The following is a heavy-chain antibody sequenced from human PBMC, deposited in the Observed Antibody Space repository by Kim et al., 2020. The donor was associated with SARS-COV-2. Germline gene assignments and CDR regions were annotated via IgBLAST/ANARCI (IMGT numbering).Heavy chain of an antibody. V-gene: IGHV4-59*12. CDR2: IYHSGNA. CDR1: GDSFSNYY. Sequence: SETLSLTCTVSGDSFSNYYWTWLRQPPGKGLEWMGYIYHSGNADYNPSLESRVTISIDKSKLQFYLKLMSVTAADTAVYYCVRVAGGYTASYYYYYLDV. CDR3: VRVAGGYTASYYYYYLDV. D-gene: IGHD2-2*02. J-gene: IGHJ6*03.